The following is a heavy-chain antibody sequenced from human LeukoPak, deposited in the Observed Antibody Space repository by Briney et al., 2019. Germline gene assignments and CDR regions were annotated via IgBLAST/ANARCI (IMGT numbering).Heavy chain of an antibody. CDR1: GFTFSSYA. Sequence: GGSLRLSCAASGFTFSSYAMHWVRQAPGKGLEWVSVIYSGGSTYYADSVKGRFTISRDNSKNTLYLQMNSLRAEDTAVYYCATTVTTGTGDYWGQGTLVTVSS. V-gene: IGHV3-66*01. CDR2: IYSGGST. D-gene: IGHD4-17*01. CDR3: ATTVTTGTGDY. J-gene: IGHJ4*02.